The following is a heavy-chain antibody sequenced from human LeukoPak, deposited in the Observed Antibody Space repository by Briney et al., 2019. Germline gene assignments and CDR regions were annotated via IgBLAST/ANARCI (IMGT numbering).Heavy chain of an antibody. CDR2: IYYSGST. Sequence: SETLSLTCTVSGGSISSYYWSWIRQPPGKGLEWIGYIYYSGSTNYNPSLKSRVTISVDTSKNQFSLKLTSVTAADTAVYYCARYCGGDCYPSNWFDPWGQGTLVTVSS. CDR3: ARYCGGDCYPSNWFDP. CDR1: GGSISSYY. V-gene: IGHV4-59*01. J-gene: IGHJ5*02. D-gene: IGHD2-21*02.